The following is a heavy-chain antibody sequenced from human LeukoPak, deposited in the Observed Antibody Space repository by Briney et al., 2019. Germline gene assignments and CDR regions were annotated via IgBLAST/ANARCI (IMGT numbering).Heavy chain of an antibody. Sequence: GGSLRLSCAASGFTFSSHWMHWVRQVPGKGPMWVSRINSDGSVTSYADSVKGRFTISRDNAKNTLFLQMNSLRAEDTAVYFCASDYYYYYLGAWGKGTTVTVSS. V-gene: IGHV3-74*01. CDR2: INSDGSVT. J-gene: IGHJ6*03. CDR3: ASDYYYYYLGA. CDR1: GFTFSSHW.